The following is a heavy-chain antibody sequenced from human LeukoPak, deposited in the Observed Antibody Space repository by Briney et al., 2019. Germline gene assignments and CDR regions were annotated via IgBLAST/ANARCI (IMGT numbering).Heavy chain of an antibody. J-gene: IGHJ3*02. V-gene: IGHV4-39*02. CDR3: ARDGLGYCSSTSCYTDDAFDI. Sequence: SETLSLTCTVSGGSISSSSYYWGWIRQPPGKGLEWIGSIYYSGSTYYNPSLKSRVTISVDTSKNQFSLKLSSVTAADTAVYYCARDGLGYCSSTSCYTDDAFDIWGQGTMVTVSS. CDR1: GGSISSSSYY. D-gene: IGHD2-2*02. CDR2: IYYSGST.